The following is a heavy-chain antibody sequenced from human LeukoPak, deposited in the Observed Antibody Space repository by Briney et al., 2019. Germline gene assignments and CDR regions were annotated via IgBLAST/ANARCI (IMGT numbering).Heavy chain of an antibody. J-gene: IGHJ4*02. D-gene: IGHD3-10*01. V-gene: IGHV3-7*01. CDR3: ARDMVRGAYWD. CDR1: GFTFSSYW. Sequence: PGGSLRLSCAASGFTFSSYWMSWVRQAPGKGREWVANIKQDGSEKYYVDSVKGRFTISRDNAKNSLYLQMKSLRAEDTAVYYCARDMVRGAYWDWGQGTLVTVSS. CDR2: IKQDGSEK.